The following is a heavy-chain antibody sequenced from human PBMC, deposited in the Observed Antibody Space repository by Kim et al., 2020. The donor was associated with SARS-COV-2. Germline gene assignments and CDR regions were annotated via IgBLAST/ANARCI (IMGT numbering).Heavy chain of an antibody. Sequence: SETLSLTCTVSGGSISSYYWSWIRQPPGKGLEWIGYIYYSGSTNYNPSLKSRVTISVDTSKNQFSLKLSSVTAADTAVYYCAGDLTYGSGSYRYYYGMDVWGQGTTVTVSS. J-gene: IGHJ6*02. CDR2: IYYSGST. CDR3: AGDLTYGSGSYRYYYGMDV. CDR1: GGSISSYY. V-gene: IGHV4-59*01. D-gene: IGHD3-10*01.